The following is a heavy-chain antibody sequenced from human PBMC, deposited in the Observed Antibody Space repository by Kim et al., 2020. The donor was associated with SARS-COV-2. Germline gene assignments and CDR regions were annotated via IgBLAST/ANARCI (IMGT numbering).Heavy chain of an antibody. CDR1: GFMFSAYY. J-gene: IGHJ4*02. CDR3: ARIYDGGDY. V-gene: IGHV3-11*01. CDR2: ISSSGDSV. Sequence: GGSLRLSCAASGFMFSAYYTKWIRQTPGKGLEWVSYISSSGDSVYYADSVKGRFTISRDNAKNSLYLQMNSLRADDTAVYYCARIYDGGDYWGQGTLVTV. D-gene: IGHD5-12*01.